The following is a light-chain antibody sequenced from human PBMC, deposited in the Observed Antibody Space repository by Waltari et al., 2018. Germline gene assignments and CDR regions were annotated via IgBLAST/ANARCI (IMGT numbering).Light chain of an antibody. CDR2: EDN. J-gene: IGLJ2*01. V-gene: IGLV6-57*01. Sequence: NFMLTQPPSVSESPGKTVTISCTRSSGSIAGYYVQWFQLRPGSSPTTQIYEDNQRPSGVPDRFSGSIDSSSNSASLTISGLKTEDEADYYCQSYDRTNVIFGGGTKLTVL. CDR1: SGSIAGYY. CDR3: QSYDRTNVI.